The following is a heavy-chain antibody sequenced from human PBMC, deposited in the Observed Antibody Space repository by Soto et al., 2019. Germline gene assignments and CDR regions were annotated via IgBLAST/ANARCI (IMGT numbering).Heavy chain of an antibody. CDR3: AREVNVPADADAFDI. D-gene: IGHD2-2*01. CDR2: IHYRGSA. Sequence: SETLSLTCTVSGGSISNNNYFWSWIRQHPGKGLEWIGYIHYRGSAYYNPSLSGRVTILVDTTKNQFSMKLSSVTAADTAMYYCAREVNVPADADAFDIWGQGTXVTVSS. CDR1: GGSISNNNYF. J-gene: IGHJ3*02. V-gene: IGHV4-31*03.